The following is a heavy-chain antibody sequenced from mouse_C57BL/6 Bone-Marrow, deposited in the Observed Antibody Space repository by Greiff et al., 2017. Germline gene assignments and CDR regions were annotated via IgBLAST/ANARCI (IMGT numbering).Heavy chain of an antibody. CDR3: ARTGWVACTLDY. V-gene: IGHV1-59*01. Sequence: VQLQQSGAELVRPGASVKLSCKASGYTFTSYWMDWVKQRPGQGLEWIGKIYPSDGNTNYNQKFKGKATLTVDTSSSTAYMQLSSLTSEDSAIYYCARTGWVACTLDYWGQGTTVTVSS. D-gene: IGHD1-1*02. J-gene: IGHJ4*01. CDR2: IYPSDGNT. CDR1: GYTFTSYW.